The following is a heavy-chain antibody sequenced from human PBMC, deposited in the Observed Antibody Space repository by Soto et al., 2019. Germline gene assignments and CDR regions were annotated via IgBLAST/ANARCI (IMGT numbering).Heavy chain of an antibody. J-gene: IGHJ4*02. V-gene: IGHV1-18*01. Sequence: ASVKVSCKASGYTFSNCGFSWVRQAPGQGLEWMGWISGYNGNTNYAERLQGRVTMTTDTSTSTAYMELKSLRYDDTAVYYCAREGQLGYWGQGTPVTVGS. D-gene: IGHD6-6*01. CDR1: GYTFSNCG. CDR2: ISGYNGNT. CDR3: AREGQLGY.